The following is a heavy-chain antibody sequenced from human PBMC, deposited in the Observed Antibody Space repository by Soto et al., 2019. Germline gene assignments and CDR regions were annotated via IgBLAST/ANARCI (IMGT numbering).Heavy chain of an antibody. Sequence: QITLKESGPTLVKPTQTLTLTCSFSGFSFSPRGVGVGWIRQPPGKAPECLAVIYSNDHKRYNPSLQTRVSITKDTSKSQVVLTMTNMDPADTATYFWAHRHRVGTVTDGFDFWGQGILVTVTS. D-gene: IGHD2-15*01. V-gene: IGHV2-5*01. J-gene: IGHJ4*02. CDR2: IYSNDHK. CDR3: AHRHRVGTVTDGFDF. CDR1: GFSFSPRGVG.